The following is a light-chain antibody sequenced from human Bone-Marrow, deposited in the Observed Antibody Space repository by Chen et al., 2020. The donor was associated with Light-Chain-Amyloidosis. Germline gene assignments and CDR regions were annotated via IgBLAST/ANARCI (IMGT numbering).Light chain of an antibody. Sequence: QSALTQPASVSGSPGQSITIACTGTSSDVGGDNHVSWYQQHPDKAPKLMIYEVTKRPSWVPVRFSGSESDNTASLPISGLQTEDEADYFCSSYTSTITLIFGRRTRVTVL. CDR3: SSYTSTITLI. J-gene: IGLJ1*01. V-gene: IGLV2-14*01. CDR2: EVT. CDR1: SSDVGGDNH.